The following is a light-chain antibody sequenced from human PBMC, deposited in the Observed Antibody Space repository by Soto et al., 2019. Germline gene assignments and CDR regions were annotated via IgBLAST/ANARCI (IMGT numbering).Light chain of an antibody. CDR3: QQSYSMSFT. V-gene: IGKV1-39*01. CDR1: QSIRSY. CDR2: AAS. Sequence: DIPMTQSPSSLSASVGDRVTITCRASQSIRSYLNWYQQKPGKAPKVLISAASSLQSGVPSRFSGSGSGTDFTLTISSLQPEDFATYYCQQSYSMSFTFGPGTKVDIK. J-gene: IGKJ3*01.